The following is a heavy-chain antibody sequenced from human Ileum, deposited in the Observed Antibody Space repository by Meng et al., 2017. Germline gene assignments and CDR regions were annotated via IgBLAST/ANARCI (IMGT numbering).Heavy chain of an antibody. J-gene: IGHJ4*02. D-gene: IGHD3-22*01. CDR2: IYHSGRT. CDR3: ATSGDNSGFYLGY. CDR1: GDSTSTYNW. V-gene: IGHV4-4*02. Sequence: QFHILGADQGRGQHSAYLSLPCAVPGDSTSTYNWWTWVLQHPEKGLEWIGEIYHSGRTNYTPSLTSRVTMSVDKSKTQISLNLSSVTAADTAVYYCATSGDNSGFYLGYWGPGILVTVSS.